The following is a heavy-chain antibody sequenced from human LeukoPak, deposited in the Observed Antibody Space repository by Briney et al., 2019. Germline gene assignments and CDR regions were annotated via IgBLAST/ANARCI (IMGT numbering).Heavy chain of an antibody. Sequence: GGSLRLSCAASGFTFSSYWMSWVRQAPGKGLEWVANIKQDGSEKYYVDSVKGRFTISRDNSKNTLYLQMNSLRAEDTAVYYCAKVSAAAGIVDYWGQGTLVTVSS. CDR2: IKQDGSEK. CDR1: GFTFSSYW. D-gene: IGHD6-13*01. J-gene: IGHJ4*02. CDR3: AKVSAAAGIVDY. V-gene: IGHV3-7*03.